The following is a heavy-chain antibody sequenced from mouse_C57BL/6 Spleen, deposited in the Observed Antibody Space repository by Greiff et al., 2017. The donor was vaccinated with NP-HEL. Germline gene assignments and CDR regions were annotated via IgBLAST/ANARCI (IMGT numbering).Heavy chain of an antibody. J-gene: IGHJ2*01. CDR3: ARCYGSSYDY. CDR1: GYTFTDYN. D-gene: IGHD1-1*01. CDR2: INPNNGGT. Sequence: EVQLQQSGPELVKPGASVKIPCKASGYTFTDYNMDWVKQSHGKSLEWIGDINPNNGGTTYNQKFKGKATLTVDKSSSTAYMELRSLTSEDTAVYYCARCYGSSYDYWGQGTTLTVSS. V-gene: IGHV1-18*01.